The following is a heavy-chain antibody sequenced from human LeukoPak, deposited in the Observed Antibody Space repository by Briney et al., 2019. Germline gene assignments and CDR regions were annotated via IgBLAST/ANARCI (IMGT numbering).Heavy chain of an antibody. CDR3: AKTKGPFGSGSYNYYYGMDV. Sequence: GGSLRLSCAASGFTYSSYGMHWVRQAPGKGQEWVAVISYDGTNKYYADSVKGRFTISRDNSKNTLYLQMNSLRAEDTAVYYCAKTKGPFGSGSYNYYYGMDVWGKGTTVTVSS. CDR1: GFTYSSYG. D-gene: IGHD3-10*01. J-gene: IGHJ6*04. V-gene: IGHV3-30*18. CDR2: ISYDGTNK.